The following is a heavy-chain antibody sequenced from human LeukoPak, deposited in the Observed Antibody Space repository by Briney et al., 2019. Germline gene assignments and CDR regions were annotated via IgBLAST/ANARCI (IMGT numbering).Heavy chain of an antibody. CDR1: GFTFNNAW. J-gene: IGHJ4*02. CDR2: FKSKTDGGTT. CDR3: TTNPYGDLDY. D-gene: IGHD4-17*01. Sequence: GGSLRLSCAASGFTFNNAWMSWVRQSPGKGLEWVGRFKSKTDGGTTDYAAPVKGRFTISGDDSKDTLYLQMNSLKTEDSAVYYCTTNPYGDLDYWGQGTLVTVSS. V-gene: IGHV3-15*01.